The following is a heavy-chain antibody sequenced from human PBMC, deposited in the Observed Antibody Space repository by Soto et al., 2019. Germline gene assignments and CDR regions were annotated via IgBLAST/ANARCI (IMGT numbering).Heavy chain of an antibody. CDR2: ISYDGSNK. Sequence: QVQLVESGGGVVQPGRSLRLSCAASGFTFSSYAMHWVRQAPGKGLEWVAVISYDGSNKYYADSVKGRFTISRDNSKNTRYLPMNSLRAEDTAVYYCARRGGYSYENAYYYYGMDVWGQGTTVTVSS. CDR1: GFTFSSYA. J-gene: IGHJ6*02. CDR3: ARRGGYSYENAYYYYGMDV. D-gene: IGHD5-18*01. V-gene: IGHV3-30-3*01.